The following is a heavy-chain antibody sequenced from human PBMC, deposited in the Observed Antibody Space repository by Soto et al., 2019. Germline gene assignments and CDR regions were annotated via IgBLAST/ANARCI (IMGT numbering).Heavy chain of an antibody. J-gene: IGHJ4*02. CDR2: IYPGDSDT. CDR1: GYSFTNYW. Sequence: EVQLVQSGAEVKKPGESLKISCKGSGYSFTNYWIGWVRQMPGKGLKWMGIIYPGDSDTRYSPSFQGQVTISSDRSITTAYLQWHTLRTSDTGMYYCARPWSGGSRPSDYWGQGTLVTVSS. V-gene: IGHV5-51*03. CDR3: ARPWSGGSRPSDY. D-gene: IGHD2-15*01.